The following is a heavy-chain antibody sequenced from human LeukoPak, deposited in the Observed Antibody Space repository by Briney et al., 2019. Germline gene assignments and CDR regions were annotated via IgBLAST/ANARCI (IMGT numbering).Heavy chain of an antibody. CDR2: ISAYNGNT. D-gene: IGHD3-10*01. J-gene: IGHJ3*02. CDR1: GYTFTSYD. V-gene: IGHV1-18*01. CDR3: ARLWFGEHRAFDI. Sequence: ASVKVSCKASGYTFTSYDINWVRQAPGQGLEWMGWISAYNGNTNYAQKLQGRVTMTTDTSTSTAYMELRSLRSDDTAVYYCARLWFGEHRAFDIWGQGTMVTVSS.